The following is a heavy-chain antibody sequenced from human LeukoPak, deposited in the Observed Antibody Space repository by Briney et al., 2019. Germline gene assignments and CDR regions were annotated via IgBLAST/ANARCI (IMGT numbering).Heavy chain of an antibody. D-gene: IGHD4-17*01. CDR3: AREATVNYYYMDV. J-gene: IGHJ6*03. V-gene: IGHV3-48*04. CDR1: GFSFSSYS. Sequence: GGSLRLSCAASGFSFSSYSMNWVRQAPGKGLEWISYISVAGSTIYYADSVKGRFTISRDNAENSLFLQMNGLRAEDTAIYYCAREATVNYYYMDVWGKGTTVTISS. CDR2: ISVAGSTI.